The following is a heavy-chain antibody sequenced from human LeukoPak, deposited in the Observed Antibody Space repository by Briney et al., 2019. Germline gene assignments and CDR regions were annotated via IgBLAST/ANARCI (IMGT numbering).Heavy chain of an antibody. V-gene: IGHV3-21*01. D-gene: IGHD3-3*01. CDR2: ISSSSSYI. CDR3: ARDPSSYYDFWSGYTGSEERWFDP. Sequence: VGSLRLSCAASGFTFSSYSMNWVRQAPGKGLEWVSSISSSSSYIYYAASVKGRFTISRDNAKNSLYLQMNSLRAEDTAVYYCARDPSSYYDFWSGYTGSEERWFDPWGQGTLVTVSS. CDR1: GFTFSSYS. J-gene: IGHJ5*02.